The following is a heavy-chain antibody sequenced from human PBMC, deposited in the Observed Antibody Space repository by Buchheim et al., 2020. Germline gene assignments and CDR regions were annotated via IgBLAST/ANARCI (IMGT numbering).Heavy chain of an antibody. CDR3: AKDLYSSGLGDY. Sequence: QVQLVESGGGVVQPGRSLRLSCAASGFTFSSYGMHWVRQAPGKGLEWVAVISYDGSNKYYADSVKGRFTISRDNSKNTLYLQMNSLRAEETAGYYCAKDLYSSGLGDYWGQGTL. CDR1: GFTFSSYG. V-gene: IGHV3-30*18. D-gene: IGHD6-19*01. J-gene: IGHJ4*02. CDR2: ISYDGSNK.